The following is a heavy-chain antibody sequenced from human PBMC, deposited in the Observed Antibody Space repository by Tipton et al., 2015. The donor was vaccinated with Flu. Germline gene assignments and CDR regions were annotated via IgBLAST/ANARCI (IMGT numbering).Heavy chain of an antibody. J-gene: IGHJ4*02. CDR1: GGSISTYY. Sequence: TLSLTCTVSGGSISTYYWSWIRQPPGKGLEWIGYIYYSGSTNYNPSLKSRVTISVGTSKNQFSLKLSSVTAADTAVYYCATEYRGGGNRYYFDYWGQGTLVTVSS. CDR2: IYYSGST. D-gene: IGHD4-23*01. V-gene: IGHV4-59*01. CDR3: ATEYRGGGNRYYFDY.